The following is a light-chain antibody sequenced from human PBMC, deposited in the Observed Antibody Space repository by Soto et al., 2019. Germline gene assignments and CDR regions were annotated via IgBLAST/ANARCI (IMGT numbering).Light chain of an antibody. CDR3: QQHGSSPIT. J-gene: IGKJ5*01. CDR2: GAS. V-gene: IGKV3-20*01. CDR1: KSVSSSS. Sequence: ILLKQSPGTLSLSPGERATLSCRASKSVSSSSLAWYQQKPGQAPRLRMYGASSRATGIPDRFSGSGSGTDFTLTISRLEPEDFAVYYCQQHGSSPITFGQGTRLEIK.